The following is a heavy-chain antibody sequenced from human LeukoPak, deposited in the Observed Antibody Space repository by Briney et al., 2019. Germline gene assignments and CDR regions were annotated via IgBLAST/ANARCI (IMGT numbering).Heavy chain of an antibody. J-gene: IGHJ6*02. CDR1: GFTFSSYT. Sequence: GGSLRLSCAASGFTFSSYTMNWVRQAPGKGLEWVSSITSSSYIYYADSVKGRFTISRDNAKNSLYLQMNSLRAEDTAVYYCARDAGYCSSTSCYYYGMDVWGQGTTVTVSS. CDR3: ARDAGYCSSTSCYYYGMDV. V-gene: IGHV3-21*01. D-gene: IGHD2-2*01. CDR2: ITSSSYI.